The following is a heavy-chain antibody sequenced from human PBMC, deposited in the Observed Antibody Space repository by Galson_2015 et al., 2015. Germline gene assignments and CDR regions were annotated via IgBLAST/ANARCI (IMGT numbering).Heavy chain of an antibody. V-gene: IGHV1-69*13. Sequence: VKVSCKASGGSFRSYGLSWVRHVPGQGLEWMGTVIPKFGTSNYAQTFRGRVTITAAYMELSSLRSDDTAVYYCARDGAAYCGSDCFSTAFDVWGQGTMVTVSA. CDR1: GGSFRSYG. CDR2: VIPKFGTS. D-gene: IGHD2-21*01. J-gene: IGHJ3*01. CDR3: ARDGAAYCGSDCFSTAFDV.